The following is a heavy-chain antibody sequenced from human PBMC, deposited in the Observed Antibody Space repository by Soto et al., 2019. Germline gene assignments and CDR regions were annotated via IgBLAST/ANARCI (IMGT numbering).Heavy chain of an antibody. V-gene: IGHV3-30*18. Sequence: QVQLVESGGGVVQPGRSLRLSCAASGFTFSSYGMHWVRQAPGKGLEWWALISYDGSNKYYADSVKGRFTISRDNSKNTLSLQVSSLRPEDTAVYYCAKDRDSSGWFSGYYYGVDVWGQGTTVTVSS. CDR2: ISYDGSNK. D-gene: IGHD6-19*01. CDR3: AKDRDSSGWFSGYYYGVDV. J-gene: IGHJ6*02. CDR1: GFTFSSYG.